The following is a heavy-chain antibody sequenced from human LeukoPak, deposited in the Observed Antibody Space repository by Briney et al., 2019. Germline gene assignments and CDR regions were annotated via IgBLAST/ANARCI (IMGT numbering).Heavy chain of an antibody. CDR2: ISAYNANT. CDR1: GYTFTSYG. CDR3: ARGGNSGWRTPNDDY. Sequence: GASVKVSCKASGYTFTSYGISWVRQAPGQGLEWMGWISAYNANTNYAQKLQGRVTMTTDTSTSTAYMELRSLRSDDTAVYYCARGGNSGWRTPNDDYWGQGTLVTVSS. J-gene: IGHJ4*02. V-gene: IGHV1-18*01. D-gene: IGHD6-19*01.